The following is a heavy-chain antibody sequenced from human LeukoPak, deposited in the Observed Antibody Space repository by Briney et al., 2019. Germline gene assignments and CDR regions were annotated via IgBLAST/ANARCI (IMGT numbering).Heavy chain of an antibody. CDR2: VIPILGIA. J-gene: IGHJ3*02. CDR3: ARKVVYGGNVRAFDI. Sequence: SVNVSCKASGGTFSSYAISWVRQAPGHGLVWMGRVIPILGIANYAQKFQGRVTITADKSTSTAYMELSSLRSEDTAVYYCARKVVYGGNVRAFDIWGQGTMVTVSS. CDR1: GGTFSSYA. V-gene: IGHV1-69*04. D-gene: IGHD4-23*01.